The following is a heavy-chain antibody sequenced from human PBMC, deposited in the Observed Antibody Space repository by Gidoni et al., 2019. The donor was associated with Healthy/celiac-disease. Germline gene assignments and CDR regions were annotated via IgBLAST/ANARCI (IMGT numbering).Heavy chain of an antibody. CDR2: IKSKTDGGTT. Sequence: EVQLVESGGGLVKPGGSLRLSCAASGFTFSNAWMSWVRQAPGKGLEWVGRIKSKTDGGTTDYAAPVKGRFTISRDDSKNTLYLQMNSLKTEDTAVYYCTTDRDIVVLTVGYWGQGTLVTVSS. D-gene: IGHD2-2*01. V-gene: IGHV3-15*01. CDR1: GFTFSNAW. CDR3: TTDRDIVVLTVGY. J-gene: IGHJ4*02.